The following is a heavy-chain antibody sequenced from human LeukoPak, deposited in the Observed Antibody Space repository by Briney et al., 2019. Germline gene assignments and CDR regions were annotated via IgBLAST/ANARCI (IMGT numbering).Heavy chain of an antibody. D-gene: IGHD2-21*02. Sequence: PGGSLRLSCAASGFTFSSYSMNWVRQAPGKGLEWVSSISSSSSYIYYADSVKGRFTISRDNSKNTLYLQMNSLRAEDTAVYYCVVVTAPGVFDHWGQGTLVTVSS. CDR1: GFTFSSYS. V-gene: IGHV3-21*01. CDR3: VVVTAPGVFDH. CDR2: ISSSSSYI. J-gene: IGHJ4*02.